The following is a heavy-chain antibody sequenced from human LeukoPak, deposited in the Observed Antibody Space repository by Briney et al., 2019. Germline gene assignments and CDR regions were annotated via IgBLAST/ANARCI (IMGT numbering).Heavy chain of an antibody. CDR1: GFTFSSYA. D-gene: IGHD3-9*01. CDR2: ISYDGSNK. V-gene: IGHV3-30*04. CDR3: ARDTSVLRYFDWLAATGAFDI. J-gene: IGHJ3*02. Sequence: GGSLRLSCAASGFTFSSYAMHWVRQAPGKGLEWVAVISYDGSNKYYADSVKGRFTISRDNSKNTLYLQMNSLRAEDTAVYYCARDTSVLRYFDWLAATGAFDIWGQGTMVTVSS.